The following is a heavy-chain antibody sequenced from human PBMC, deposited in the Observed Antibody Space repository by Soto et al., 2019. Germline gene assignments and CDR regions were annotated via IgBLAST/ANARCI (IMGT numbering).Heavy chain of an antibody. J-gene: IGHJ4*02. Sequence: ASVKVSCKASGYTFTSYDINWVRQATGQGLEWMGWMNPNSGNTGYAQKFQGRVTMTRNTYISTAYMELSSLRSEDTAVYYCARSPVHSSGWYPTDYWGQGTLVTVSS. CDR3: ARSPVHSSGWYPTDY. V-gene: IGHV1-8*01. D-gene: IGHD6-19*01. CDR2: MNPNSGNT. CDR1: GYTFTSYD.